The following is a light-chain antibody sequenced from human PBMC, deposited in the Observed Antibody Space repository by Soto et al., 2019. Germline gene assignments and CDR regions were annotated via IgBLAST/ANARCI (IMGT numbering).Light chain of an antibody. V-gene: IGKV3-20*01. Sequence: EIVLTQSPGTLSLSPGERATLSCRASQSVTSSYLAWYQQKPGQAPRLLIYVASSRATGIPDRFSGSGSGTDFTLTISRLAPEDFAVYYCHQYGSAPYTFGQGTKLEIK. CDR2: VAS. J-gene: IGKJ2*01. CDR3: HQYGSAPYT. CDR1: QSVTSSY.